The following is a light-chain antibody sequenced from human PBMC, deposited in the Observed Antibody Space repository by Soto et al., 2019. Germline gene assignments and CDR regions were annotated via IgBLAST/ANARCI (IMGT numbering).Light chain of an antibody. CDR1: QSVSSS. CDR2: GAS. CDR3: QQYSNRYT. V-gene: IGKV3D-15*01. Sequence: EIVMTQSPATLSVSPGERATLSCRASQSVSSSLAWYQHKPGQAPRILIYGASIRATGIPARFSGSGSGTEFTLTISSLQSEDFAAYYCQQYSNRYTFGQGTKLEIK. J-gene: IGKJ2*01.